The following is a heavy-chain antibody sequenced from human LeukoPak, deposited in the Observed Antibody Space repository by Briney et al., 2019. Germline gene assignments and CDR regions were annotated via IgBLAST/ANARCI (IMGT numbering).Heavy chain of an antibody. CDR3: ARANYYDSSGYSRGAFDI. Sequence: PSETLSLTCTVSGYSITSGFYWGWIRQPPGKGLEWIGSIYHSGRTYYNSSLKSRVTISVDTSKKQFSPKLTSVTAADTALYYCARANYYDSSGYSRGAFDIWGPGTMVTVSS. V-gene: IGHV4-38-2*02. CDR2: IYHSGRT. D-gene: IGHD3-22*01. J-gene: IGHJ3*02. CDR1: GYSITSGFY.